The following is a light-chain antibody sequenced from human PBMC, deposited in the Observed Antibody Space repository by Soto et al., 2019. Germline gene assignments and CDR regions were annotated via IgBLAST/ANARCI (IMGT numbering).Light chain of an antibody. J-gene: IGKJ4*01. CDR2: NAS. V-gene: IGKV3-15*01. CDR1: QAVSSD. Sequence: EVVMTQSPATLSVSPGERATLSCRASQAVSSDLAWYQQNPGQVPRLLIYNASTRATAMPARFSGSGSGTEFTLSISSLQSEDFAVYYCQQYNNWPHTFGGGTKVEIK. CDR3: QQYNNWPHT.